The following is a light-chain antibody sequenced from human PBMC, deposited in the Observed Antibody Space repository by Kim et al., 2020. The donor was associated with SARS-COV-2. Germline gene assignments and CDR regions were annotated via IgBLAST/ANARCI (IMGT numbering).Light chain of an antibody. CDR2: GAS. CDR3: QQYNDWPTWT. V-gene: IGKV3-15*01. Sequence: EIVMTQSPVTLSVSPGERATLSCRASQPVGFNLAWYHQKPGQAPRLVIYGASTRATGIPGRFSGSGSGTEFTLTISSLQSEDFAVYYCQQYNDWPTWTFGQGTKVDIK. J-gene: IGKJ1*01. CDR1: QPVGFN.